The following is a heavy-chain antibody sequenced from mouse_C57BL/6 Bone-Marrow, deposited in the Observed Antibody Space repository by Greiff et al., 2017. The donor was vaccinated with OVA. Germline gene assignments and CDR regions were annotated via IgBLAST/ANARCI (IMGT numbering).Heavy chain of an antibody. CDR2: INPNNGGT. CDR3: VNEGYYYGSSLDY. Sequence: EVQLQQSGPELVKPGASVKISCKASGYTFTDYYMNWVKQSHGKSLEWIGDINPNNGGTSYNQKFKGKATLTVDKSSSTAYMELRSLTSEESAVYYCVNEGYYYGSSLDYWGQGTTLTVSS. CDR1: GYTFTDYY. J-gene: IGHJ2*01. D-gene: IGHD1-1*01. V-gene: IGHV1-26*01.